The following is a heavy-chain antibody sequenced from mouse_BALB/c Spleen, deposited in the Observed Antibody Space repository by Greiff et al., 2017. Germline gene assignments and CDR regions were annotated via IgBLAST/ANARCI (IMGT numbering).Heavy chain of an antibody. D-gene: IGHD1-1*01. Sequence: VQGVESGPGLVAPSQSLSITCTVSGFSLTSYGVHWVRQPPGKGLEWLGVIWAGGSTNYNSALMSRLSISKDNSKSQVFLKMNSLQTDDTAMYYCARDGLLRGYFDYWGQGTTLTVSS. CDR2: IWAGGST. V-gene: IGHV2-9*02. J-gene: IGHJ2*01. CDR3: ARDGLLRGYFDY. CDR1: GFSLTSYG.